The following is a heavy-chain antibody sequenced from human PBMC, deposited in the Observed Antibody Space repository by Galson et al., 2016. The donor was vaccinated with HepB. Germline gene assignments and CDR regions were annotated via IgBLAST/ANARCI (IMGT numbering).Heavy chain of an antibody. CDR1: GFTFSNFA. CDR3: ASQWVAVDY. J-gene: IGHJ4*02. Sequence: SLRLSCAASGFTFSNFAMTWVRQAPGKGLEWVSLISGSGGGIYYADSVKGRVTISRDNAKNSLYLQMNSLRDEDTAVYYCASQWVAVDYWGRGTLVTVSS. D-gene: IGHD2-15*01. CDR2: ISGSGGGI. V-gene: IGHV3-23*01.